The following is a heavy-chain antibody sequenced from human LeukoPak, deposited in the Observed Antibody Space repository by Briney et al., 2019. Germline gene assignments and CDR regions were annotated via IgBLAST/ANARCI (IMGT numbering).Heavy chain of an antibody. CDR3: ARQGQNFFDY. V-gene: IGHV5-10-1*01. CDR2: IDPSDSYT. CDR1: GYSFTSYW. Sequence: GESLKISCKGSGYSFTSYWISWVRQMPGKGLEWMGRIDPSDSYTNYSPSFQGHVTISADKSISTAYLQWSTLKASDTAMYYCARQGQNFFDYWGQGTLVTVSS. J-gene: IGHJ4*02.